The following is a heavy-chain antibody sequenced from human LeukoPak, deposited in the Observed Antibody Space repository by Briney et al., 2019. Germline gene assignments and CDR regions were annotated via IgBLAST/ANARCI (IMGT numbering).Heavy chain of an antibody. CDR1: GGSISSYY. CDR3: VRGTVSFDY. D-gene: IGHD3/OR15-3a*01. V-gene: IGHV4-4*07. J-gene: IGHJ4*02. CDR2: IYSSGST. Sequence: SETLSLTCTVSGGSISSYYWSLIRQPAGKGLEWIGRIYSSGSTYDNPSLKSRVTMSLDTSKNQFALKLSSVTAADTAVYYCVRGTVSFDYWGQGTPVTVSS.